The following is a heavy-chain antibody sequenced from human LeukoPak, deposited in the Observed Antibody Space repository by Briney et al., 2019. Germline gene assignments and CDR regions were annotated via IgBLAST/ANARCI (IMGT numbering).Heavy chain of an antibody. CDR1: GFIFSDYY. CDR2: IKGTGLTT. Sequence: PGGSLRLSCAASGFIFSDYYMSWIRQAPGKGLEWVSTIKGTGLTTYYADSVKGRFTISRDNSKNTLYLQMNSLRAEDTAVYYCAKDPTEAGPYYYMDVWGKGTTVTISS. CDR3: AKDPTEAGPYYYMDV. J-gene: IGHJ6*03. V-gene: IGHV3-11*04. D-gene: IGHD6-19*01.